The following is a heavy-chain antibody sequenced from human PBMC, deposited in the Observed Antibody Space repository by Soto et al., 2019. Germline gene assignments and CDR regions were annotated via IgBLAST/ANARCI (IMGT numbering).Heavy chain of an antibody. CDR1: GFTFSSYG. D-gene: IGHD2-15*01. CDR2: ISYDGSNK. Sequence: QVQLVESGGGVVQPGRSLRLSCAASGFTFSSYGMHWVRQAPGKGLEWVAVISYDGSNKYYADSVKGRFTISRDNSKNTLYLQMNSLRAEDTAVYYCAKGSRAATMDYFDYWGQGPLVTFSS. V-gene: IGHV3-30*18. J-gene: IGHJ4*02. CDR3: AKGSRAATMDYFDY.